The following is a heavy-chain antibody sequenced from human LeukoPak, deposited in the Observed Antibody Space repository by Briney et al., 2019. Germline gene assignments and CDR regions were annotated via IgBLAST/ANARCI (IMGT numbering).Heavy chain of an antibody. J-gene: IGHJ4*02. CDR1: GDSISGYY. V-gene: IGHV4-59*01. D-gene: IGHD2-2*01. CDR3: ARGGSPFCIIPSCQGAFDS. Sequence: SETLSLTCIVSGDSISGYYWSWVRQSPGKGLEWIGYIHSSGSPNYNPSFKSRVAISIDTSKSHFSLNLNSVTPADSAVYYCARGGSPFCIIPSCQGAFDSWGQGTLVTVSS. CDR2: IHSSGSP.